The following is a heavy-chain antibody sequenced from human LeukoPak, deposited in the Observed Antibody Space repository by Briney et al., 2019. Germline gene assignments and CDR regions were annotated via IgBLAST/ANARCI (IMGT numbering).Heavy chain of an antibody. CDR1: GYTFTNYD. CDR3: ARGLGSFGLVPGADY. CDR2: MNPNSGNT. J-gene: IGHJ4*02. V-gene: IGHV1-8*03. D-gene: IGHD3-10*01. Sequence: ASVKVSCKASGYTFTNYDINWVRQATGQGREWMGWMNPNSGNTGYAQKLQGRVTFTRDTSISTAYMELSSLRSEDTAVYYCARGLGSFGLVPGADYWGQGTLVTVSS.